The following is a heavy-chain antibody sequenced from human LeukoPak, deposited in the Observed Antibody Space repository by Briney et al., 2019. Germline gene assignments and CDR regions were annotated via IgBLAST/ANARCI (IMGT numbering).Heavy chain of an antibody. J-gene: IGHJ4*02. D-gene: IGHD4-17*01. V-gene: IGHV3-21*04. CDR2: ISSSSSYI. CDR1: GFTFSSYS. Sequence: KPGGSLRLSCAASGFTFSSYSMNWVRQAPGKGLEWVSSISSSSSYIYYADSVKGRFTISRDNAKNSLYLQMNSLRAEDTALYYCARDSDYGDSPRRFDYWGQGTLVTVSS. CDR3: ARDSDYGDSPRRFDY.